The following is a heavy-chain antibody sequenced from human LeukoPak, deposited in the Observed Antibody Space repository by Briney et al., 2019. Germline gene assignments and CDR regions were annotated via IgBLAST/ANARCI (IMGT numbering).Heavy chain of an antibody. D-gene: IGHD1-26*01. CDR2: IYYTGST. CDR3: ARHQWVPAFDV. CDR1: GGSLSSYY. Sequence: KPSETLSLTCTVSGGSLSSYYWTWIRQPPGKGLEWIGYIYYTGSTSYNPSLKSRVTISVQTSKNQFSLKLSSVTAADTAVYYCARHQWVPAFDVWGQGTMVTVSS. J-gene: IGHJ3*01. V-gene: IGHV4-59*01.